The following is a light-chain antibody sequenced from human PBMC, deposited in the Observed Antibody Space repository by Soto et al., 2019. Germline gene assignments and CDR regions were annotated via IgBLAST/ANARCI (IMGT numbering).Light chain of an antibody. CDR1: NGDVGSYDL. CDR2: EVN. V-gene: IGLV2-23*02. CDR3: CSYAGGNTLI. J-gene: IGLJ2*01. Sequence: QSALTQPASVSGSPGQSITISCTGTNGDVGSYDLVSWYQQYPGKAPKLIIYEVNKRPSGVSNRFSGAKSGNTASPTISGLQTEDEADYDCCSYAGGNTLIFGGGTTLTVL.